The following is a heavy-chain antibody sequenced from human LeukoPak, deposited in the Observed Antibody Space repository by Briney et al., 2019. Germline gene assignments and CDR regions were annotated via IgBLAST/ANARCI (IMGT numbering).Heavy chain of an antibody. V-gene: IGHV1-2*02. CDR1: GYTFSNYC. D-gene: IGHD3-22*01. J-gene: IGHJ5*02. CDR3: ASLQPYYYDSSGSLENWSDP. Sequence: GASVKVSCKASGYTFSNYCMHWVRQAPGQGLEWMEWINPNSGGTNYAQKFQGRVTMTRDTSVSTAYMELSRLRSDDTAVYYCASLQPYYYDSSGSLENWSDPWGQGTLVTVSS. CDR2: INPNSGGT.